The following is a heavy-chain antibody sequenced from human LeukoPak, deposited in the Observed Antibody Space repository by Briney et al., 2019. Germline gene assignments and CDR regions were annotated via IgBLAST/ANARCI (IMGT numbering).Heavy chain of an antibody. V-gene: IGHV1-2*06. CDR1: GYTFTGYY. CDR3: ARGGYCSGGSCFFSFPFDP. J-gene: IGHJ5*02. D-gene: IGHD2-15*01. Sequence: ASVKVSCKASGYTFTGYYMHWVRQAPGQGLEWMGRINPNSGGTNYAQKFQGRVTMTRDTSISTAYMELSRLRSDDTAVYYCARGGYCSGGSCFFSFPFDPWGQGTLVTVSS. CDR2: INPNSGGT.